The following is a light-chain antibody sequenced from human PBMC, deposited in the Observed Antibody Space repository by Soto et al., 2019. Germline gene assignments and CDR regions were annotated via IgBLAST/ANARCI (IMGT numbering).Light chain of an antibody. V-gene: IGKV3-15*01. J-gene: IGKJ4*01. CDR1: QSIYEK. CDR3: QQYNRWPLT. CDR2: DTS. Sequence: EIVMTQSPATLSVSPGERVTLFCRASQSIYEKLAWYQQKPGQTPRLVIYDTSTRATGTPGSFSGSGSGTEFTRTISSLQYEDFAVYYCQQYNRWPLTFGGGTKVEIK.